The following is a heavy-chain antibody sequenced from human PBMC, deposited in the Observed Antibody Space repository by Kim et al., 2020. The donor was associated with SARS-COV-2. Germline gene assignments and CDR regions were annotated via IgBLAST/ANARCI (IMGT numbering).Heavy chain of an antibody. D-gene: IGHD3-16*01. CDR3: AGLVWGTDF. J-gene: IGHJ4*02. CDR2: GSSS. V-gene: IGHV3-48*03. Sequence: GSSSYYADSVKGRFTVSRDNAKNALYLQINSLRAEDTAVYYCAGLVWGTDFWGQGTLVTVSS.